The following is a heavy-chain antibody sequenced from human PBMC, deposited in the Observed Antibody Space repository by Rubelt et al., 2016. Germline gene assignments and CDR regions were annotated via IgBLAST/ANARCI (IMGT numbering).Heavy chain of an antibody. D-gene: IGHD6-13*01. CDR2: ISSSSSYI. CDR3: ARGRGYSSSWYLWFDP. Sequence: EVQVVESGGGLVQPGGSLRLSCVVSGFTFSSYWMHWVRQVPGKGLVWVSSISSSSSYIYYADSVKGRFTISRDNAKNSLYLQMNSLRAEDTAVYYCARGRGYSSSWYLWFDPWGQGTLVTVSS. V-gene: IGHV3-21*01. CDR1: GFTFSSYW. J-gene: IGHJ5*02.